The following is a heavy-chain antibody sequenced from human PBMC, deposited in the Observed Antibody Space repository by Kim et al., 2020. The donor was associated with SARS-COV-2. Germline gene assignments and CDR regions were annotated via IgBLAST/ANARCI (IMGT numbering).Heavy chain of an antibody. D-gene: IGHD3-10*01. CDR2: ISYDGSNK. CDR1: GFTFSSYG. J-gene: IGHJ4*02. V-gene: IGHV3-30*18. Sequence: GGSLRLSCAASGFTFSSYGMHWVRQAPGKGLEWVAVISYDGSNKYYADSVKGRFTISRDNSKNTLYLQMNSLRAEDTAVYYCAKDSGYGSGSYGNFDYWGQGTLVTVSS. CDR3: AKDSGYGSGSYGNFDY.